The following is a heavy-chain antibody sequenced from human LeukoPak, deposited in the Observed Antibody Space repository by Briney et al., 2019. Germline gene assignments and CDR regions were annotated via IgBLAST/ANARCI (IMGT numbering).Heavy chain of an antibody. J-gene: IGHJ4*02. V-gene: IGHV3-23*01. D-gene: IGHD3-22*01. CDR3: ASQNETFYDSSGNY. Sequence: GGSLRLSCAASGFTFSNYAMSWVRQPPGKGLEWVSAISSSGGSTYYADSVKGRFTISRDNSRNTLYLQMNSLRAEDTAVYYCASQNETFYDSSGNYWGQGTLVTVSS. CDR1: GFTFSNYA. CDR2: ISSSGGST.